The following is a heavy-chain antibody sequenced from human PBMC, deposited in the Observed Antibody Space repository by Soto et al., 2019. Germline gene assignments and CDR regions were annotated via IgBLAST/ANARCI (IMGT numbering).Heavy chain of an antibody. CDR3: ARTCRSGGSCYLEY. CDR2: VSVPSGDT. Sequence: SVNVSFKASCYRFSSFGISWVRQAPGQGLEWVGWVSVPSGDTGSAQNFQGRVTVTTDTSTSTAYLELGSLRSDDTAVYYCARTCRSGGSCYLEYWGEGTPVTVYS. J-gene: IGHJ4*02. D-gene: IGHD2-15*01. CDR1: CYRFSSFG. V-gene: IGHV1-18*01.